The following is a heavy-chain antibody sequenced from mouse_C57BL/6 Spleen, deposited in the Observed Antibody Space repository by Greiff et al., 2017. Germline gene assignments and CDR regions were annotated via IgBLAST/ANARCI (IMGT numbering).Heavy chain of an antibody. CDR2: IDPSDSYT. J-gene: IGHJ4*01. CDR3: AGRPMVATARYAMDD. V-gene: IGHV1-50*01. CDR1: GYTFTSYW. Sequence: VQLQQPGAELVKPGASVKLSCKASGYTFTSYWMQWVKQRPGQGLEWIGEIDPSDSYTNYNQNFKGKATLTVDTSSSTAYMQLSSLTSEDSAVYNCAGRPMVATARYAMDDWGQGTSVTVSS. D-gene: IGHD2-2*01.